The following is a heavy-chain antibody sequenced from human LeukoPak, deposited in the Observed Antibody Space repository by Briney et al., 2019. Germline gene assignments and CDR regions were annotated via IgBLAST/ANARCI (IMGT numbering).Heavy chain of an antibody. J-gene: IGHJ4*02. Sequence: SETLSLTCTVSGGSISSSSYYWGWIRQPPGKGLEWIGSIYYSGSTYYNPSLKSRVTISVDTSKNQFSLKLSSVTAADTAVYYCARDFWYDILTGYYAYWGQGTLVTVSS. V-gene: IGHV4-39*07. D-gene: IGHD3-9*01. CDR3: ARDFWYDILTGYYAY. CDR1: GGSISSSSYY. CDR2: IYYSGST.